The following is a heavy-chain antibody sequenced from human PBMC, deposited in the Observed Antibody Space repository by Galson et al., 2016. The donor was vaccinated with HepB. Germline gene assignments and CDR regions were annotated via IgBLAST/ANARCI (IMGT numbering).Heavy chain of an antibody. CDR2: IYNSGST. CDR1: GGSISSDY. Sequence: SETLSLTCTVSGGSISSDYWTWIRQPPGKGLGWIGYIYNSGSTDYNPSLRSRVTISLDTSKNQFSLRLSSVAAADTAVYYCARRYCSSATCYRGSYGVDVGGQGTTVTVSS. D-gene: IGHD2-2*01. J-gene: IGHJ6*02. V-gene: IGHV4-59*08. CDR3: ARRYCSSATCYRGSYGVDV.